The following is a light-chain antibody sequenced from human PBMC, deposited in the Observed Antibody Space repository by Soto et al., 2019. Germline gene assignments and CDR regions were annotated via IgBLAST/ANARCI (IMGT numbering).Light chain of an antibody. Sequence: EIVLTQSPDSLSLSPGERATLSCRASQSVGSKYLVWYQQKPGQAPRLLIYGTSSRVTGIPDRFSGSGSGKDFTLTISRLEPEDFAVYYCQQFDIPPRTFGQGTRVEI. CDR2: GTS. CDR1: QSVGSKY. CDR3: QQFDIPPRT. J-gene: IGKJ1*01. V-gene: IGKV3-20*01.